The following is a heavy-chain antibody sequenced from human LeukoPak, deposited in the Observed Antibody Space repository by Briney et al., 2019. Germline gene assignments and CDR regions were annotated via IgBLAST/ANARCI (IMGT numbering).Heavy chain of an antibody. D-gene: IGHD1-1*01. CDR3: ARAYIPYNWHDGPWFDP. V-gene: IGHV3-21*01. CDR2: LSSSRSYI. J-gene: IGHJ5*02. CDR1: GFPFSSYS. Sequence: PGGSLSLSCVSSGFPFSSYSMNWARPAPGKGLEWGSSLSSSRSYIYYADSVKGRFTISRDNAKNSLYPQMNSLRAEDTAVYYCARAYIPYNWHDGPWFDPWGQGTLVTVSS.